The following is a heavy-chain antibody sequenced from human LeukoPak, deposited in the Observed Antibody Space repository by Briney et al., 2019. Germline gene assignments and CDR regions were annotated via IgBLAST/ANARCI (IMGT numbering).Heavy chain of an antibody. D-gene: IGHD1-26*01. CDR3: AGNTGIVGATYY. Sequence: GGSLRLSWAASGFTFSSDGMHWVRQAPGKGREWEAFIREEGSNTYHGDSVKGRFTISRDNSKNTLYLQMNSLRAEDTAVYYCAGNTGIVGATYYWGQGTLVTVSS. V-gene: IGHV3-30*02. CDR2: IREEGSNT. CDR1: GFTFSSDG. J-gene: IGHJ4*02.